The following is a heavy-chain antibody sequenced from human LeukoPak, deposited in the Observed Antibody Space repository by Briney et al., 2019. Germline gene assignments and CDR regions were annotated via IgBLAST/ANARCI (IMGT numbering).Heavy chain of an antibody. Sequence: GGSLRLACAASGYTFSSYSMNWVRQAPGMGLEWVSSISSSSSYIYYADSVKGRFTISRDNAKNSLYLQMNSLRAEDTAVYYCARAIYYYGMDVWGQGTTVTVSS. CDR1: GYTFSSYS. CDR3: ARAIYYYGMDV. CDR2: ISSSSSYI. V-gene: IGHV3-21*01. J-gene: IGHJ6*02.